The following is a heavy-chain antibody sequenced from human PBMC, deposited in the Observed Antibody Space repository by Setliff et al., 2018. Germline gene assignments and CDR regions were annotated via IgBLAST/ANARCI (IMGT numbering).Heavy chain of an antibody. Sequence: GGSLRLSCAASGFTFSSYWMSWVRQAPGKGLEWVSTINWDGKTTAYADSVKGRFTISIDNAKNSLYLQMNSLRVEDTAVYYCTRASMGGGSYWWDYWGQGTLVTVSS. CDR3: TRASMGGGSYWWDY. D-gene: IGHD2-8*02. CDR1: GFTFSSYW. J-gene: IGHJ4*02. CDR2: INWDGKTT. V-gene: IGHV3-7*01.